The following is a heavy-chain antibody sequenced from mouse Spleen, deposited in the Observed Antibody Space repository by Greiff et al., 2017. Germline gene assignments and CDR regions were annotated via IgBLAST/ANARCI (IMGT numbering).Heavy chain of an antibody. CDR2: ISYDGSN. Sequence: EVKLQESGPGLVKPSQSLSLTCSVTGYSITSGYYWNWIRQFPGNKLEWMGYISYDGSNNYNPSLKNRISITRDTSKNQFFLKLNSVTTEDTATYYCARDAIYYGLDYWGQGTTLTGSS. CDR1: GYSITSGYY. CDR3: ARDAIYYGLDY. J-gene: IGHJ2*01. D-gene: IGHD2-1*01. V-gene: IGHV3-6*01.